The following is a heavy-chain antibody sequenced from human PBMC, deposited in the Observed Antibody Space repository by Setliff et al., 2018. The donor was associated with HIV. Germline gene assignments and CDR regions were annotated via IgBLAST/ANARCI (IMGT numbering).Heavy chain of an antibody. CDR1: GGSISSYY. CDR2: IFYSGST. Sequence: PSETLSLTCTVSGGSISSYYWSWIRQPPGKGLEWIGYIFYSGSTNYNPSLKSRVTISVDASKNQFSLRLSSVTAADTAVYYCARGFLRSRRRWFDPWGQGTRVTVSS. CDR3: ARGFLRSRRRWFDP. D-gene: IGHD4-17*01. V-gene: IGHV4-59*01. J-gene: IGHJ5*02.